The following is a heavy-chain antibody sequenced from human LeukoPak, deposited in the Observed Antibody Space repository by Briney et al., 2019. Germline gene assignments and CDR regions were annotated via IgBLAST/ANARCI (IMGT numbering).Heavy chain of an antibody. CDR1: GYSISSGYY. CDR3: ARRLLLWSVGCYFDY. J-gene: IGHJ4*02. Sequence: SETLSLTCTVSGYSISSGYYWGWIRQPPGKGLEWIGSIYHSGSTYYNPSLKGRVTISVDTSKNQFSLKLSSVTAADTAVYYGARRLLLWSVGCYFDYWGQGTLVTVSS. D-gene: IGHD3-10*01. V-gene: IGHV4-38-2*02. CDR2: IYHSGST.